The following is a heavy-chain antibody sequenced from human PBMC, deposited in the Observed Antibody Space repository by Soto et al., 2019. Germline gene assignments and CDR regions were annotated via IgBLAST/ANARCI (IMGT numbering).Heavy chain of an antibody. V-gene: IGHV3-74*03. CDR3: TRGGTTTTYWGLFNY. J-gene: IGHJ4*02. D-gene: IGHD1-26*01. Sequence: PGGSLRLSCAASGFTFSNYWIHRVRQVPGKGLVWVSRINSDGTTTAYADFVKGRFTISRDNAKNTLYLQMDNLGADDTAVYYCTRGGTTTTYWGLFNYWGQGALVTVSS. CDR1: GFTFSNYW. CDR2: INSDGTTT.